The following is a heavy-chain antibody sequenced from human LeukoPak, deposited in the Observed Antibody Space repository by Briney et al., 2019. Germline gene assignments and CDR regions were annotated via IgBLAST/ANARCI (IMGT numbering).Heavy chain of an antibody. V-gene: IGHV3-23*01. CDR1: GFTFSSYS. CDR3: AKDLLAGYGVAHDAFDI. D-gene: IGHD4-17*01. J-gene: IGHJ3*02. Sequence: GGSLRLSCAASGFTFSSYSMNWVRQAPGKGLEWVSAISGSGGSTYYADSVKGRFTISRDNSKNTLYLQMNSLRAEDTAVYYCAKDLLAGYGVAHDAFDIWGQGTMVTVSS. CDR2: ISGSGGST.